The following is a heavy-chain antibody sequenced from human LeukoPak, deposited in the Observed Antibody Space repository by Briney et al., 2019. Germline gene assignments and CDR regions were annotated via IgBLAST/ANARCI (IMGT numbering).Heavy chain of an antibody. V-gene: IGHV3-53*01. J-gene: IGHJ4*02. CDR2: IYGGDST. D-gene: IGHD1-26*01. CDR1: DFIVSSNY. CDR3: ARRHGPGGTYFFDY. Sequence: GGSLRLSCAASDFIVSSNYMSWVRQAPGGGLEWVSVIYGGDSTYYADSVKGRFTISRDNSKNTVYLQMNSLRAEDTAVYYCARRHGPGGTYFFDYWGQGTLVTVSS.